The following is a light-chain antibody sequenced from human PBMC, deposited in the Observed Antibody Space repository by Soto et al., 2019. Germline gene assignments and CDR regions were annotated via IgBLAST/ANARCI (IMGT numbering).Light chain of an antibody. Sequence: EIVMTQSPATLSVSPGERATLSCRASQSVSYNLAWYQQKPGQGPRLLFYGAFTRATGIPARFSGSGSGTEFTLTISSLQSEDFAVYYCQQYKNWLPLTFGGGTKVEIK. CDR3: QQYKNWLPLT. J-gene: IGKJ4*01. CDR1: QSVSYN. V-gene: IGKV3-15*01. CDR2: GAF.